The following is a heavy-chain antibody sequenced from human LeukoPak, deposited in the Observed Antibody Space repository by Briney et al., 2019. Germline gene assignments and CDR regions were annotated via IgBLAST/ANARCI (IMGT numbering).Heavy chain of an antibody. CDR2: INPSGGST. D-gene: IGHD3-3*01. V-gene: IGHV1-46*01. J-gene: IGHJ4*02. CDR1: GYTFTSYY. Sequence: ASVKVSCKASGYTFTSYYMHWVRQAPGQGLEWMGIINPSGGSTSYAQKFQGRVTMTRDMSTSTVYMELSSLRSEDTAVYYCAREFSYYDFWSGIRKPLDYWGQGTLVTVSS. CDR3: AREFSYYDFWSGIRKPLDY.